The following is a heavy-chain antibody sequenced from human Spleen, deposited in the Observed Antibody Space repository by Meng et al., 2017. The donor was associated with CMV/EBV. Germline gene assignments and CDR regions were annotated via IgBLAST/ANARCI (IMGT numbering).Heavy chain of an antibody. Sequence: LRLSCTVSGDSIRSSSYYWGWIRQPPGKGLEWIGSMYYTGSTEYNPSLKSRVSISVDTSKNQFSLKLTSVTAADTAVYYCARSPSNYCGGDCYSFDYWGQGTLVTVSS. CDR1: GDSIRSSSYY. CDR2: MYYTGST. CDR3: ARSPSNYCGGDCYSFDY. J-gene: IGHJ4*02. D-gene: IGHD2-21*01. V-gene: IGHV4-39*07.